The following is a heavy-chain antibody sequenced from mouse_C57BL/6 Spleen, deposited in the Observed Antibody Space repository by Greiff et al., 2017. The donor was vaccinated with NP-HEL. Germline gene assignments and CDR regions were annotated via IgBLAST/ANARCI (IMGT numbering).Heavy chain of an antibody. CDR1: GYTFTDYY. Sequence: EVQLQQSGPELVKPGASVKISCKASGYTFTDYYMNWVKQSHGKSLEWIGDINPNNGGTSYNQKFKGKATLTVDKSSSTAYMELRSLTSEDSAVYYCARLYYCSSYFDYWGQGTTLTVSS. D-gene: IGHD1-1*01. CDR2: INPNNGGT. V-gene: IGHV1-26*01. CDR3: ARLYYCSSYFDY. J-gene: IGHJ2*01.